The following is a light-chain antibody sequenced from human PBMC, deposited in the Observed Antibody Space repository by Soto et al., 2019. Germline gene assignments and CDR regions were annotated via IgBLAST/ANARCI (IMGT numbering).Light chain of an antibody. J-gene: IGKJ4*01. V-gene: IGKV1-39*01. CDR3: QQSDTTPLT. CDR2: GAS. Sequence: DILLTQSPSSLSGFVGDTVIITCRASQRISGAYVNWFQQQPGKAPKLLIYGASRLQPGVPSRFSGAGSGTDFALTIRRLQPEYLGTYFCQQSDTTPLTFGGGTRV. CDR1: QRISGAY.